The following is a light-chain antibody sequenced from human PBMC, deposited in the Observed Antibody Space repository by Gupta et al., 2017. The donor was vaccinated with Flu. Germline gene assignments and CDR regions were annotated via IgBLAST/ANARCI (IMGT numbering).Light chain of an antibody. J-gene: IGKJ1*01. CDR3: QHFNSYSGT. CDR1: QTISSW. Sequence: DIQMTQSPYTLSASVGDRVTLNCRASQTISSWLAWYQQTPGQAPKLLIYRASSLESGVPSRFSGSGSGTEFTLTISSLQPDDFATYYCQHFNSYSGTFGQGTKVEVK. V-gene: IGKV1-5*03. CDR2: RAS.